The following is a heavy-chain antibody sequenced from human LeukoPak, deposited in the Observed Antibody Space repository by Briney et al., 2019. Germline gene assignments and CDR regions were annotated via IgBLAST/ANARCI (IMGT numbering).Heavy chain of an antibody. Sequence: GGSLRLSCAASGFTFSSYAMNWVRQAPGKGLEWVSVISSGGGSTYYADSVKGRFTVSRDNSKNTMYLQMNSLTAEDTAVYYCANRAVAGTRPFDYWGQGTVVTVSS. CDR2: ISSGGGST. CDR1: GFTFSSYA. V-gene: IGHV3-23*01. D-gene: IGHD6-19*01. CDR3: ANRAVAGTRPFDY. J-gene: IGHJ4*02.